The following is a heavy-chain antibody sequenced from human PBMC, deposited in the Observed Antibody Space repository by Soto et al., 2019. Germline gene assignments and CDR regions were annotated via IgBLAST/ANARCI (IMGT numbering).Heavy chain of an antibody. Sequence: EVQLVESGGGLVQPGRSLRLSCAASGFTFDDYAMHWVRQAPGKGMEGVSGISWNSGNIAHADSVKGRFTISRENDKNLRYLQMNSLGAEDTALYSCSKATLRYFDWSQFDYWGQGTLVTVSS. CDR1: GFTFDDYA. CDR3: SKATLRYFDWSQFDY. D-gene: IGHD3-9*01. J-gene: IGHJ4*02. CDR2: ISWNSGNI. V-gene: IGHV3-9*01.